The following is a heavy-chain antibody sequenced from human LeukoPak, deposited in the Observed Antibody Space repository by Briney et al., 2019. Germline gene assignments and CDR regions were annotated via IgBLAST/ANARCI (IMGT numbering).Heavy chain of an antibody. J-gene: IGHJ5*02. CDR3: ARGFGAGNYYYGWFDP. V-gene: IGHV4-38-2*02. D-gene: IGHD3-10*01. Sequence: PSETLSLTCTVSGDSISSGNYWGWIRQPPGKGLEWIGFIHDSGSTYYNPSLKSRVSISRDMSKNQLSLMLSSVTAADTAVYYCARGFGAGNYYYGWFDPWGQGTLVSLSS. CDR1: GDSISSGNY. CDR2: IHDSGST.